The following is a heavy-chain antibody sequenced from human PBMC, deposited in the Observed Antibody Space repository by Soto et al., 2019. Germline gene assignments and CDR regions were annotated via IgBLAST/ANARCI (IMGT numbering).Heavy chain of an antibody. Sequence: ASVKVSCKASGYTFTSYGISWVRQAPEQGLEWMGWISAYNGNTNYAQKLQGRVTMTTDTSTSTAYMELRSLRSDDTAVYYCASAETQYSSGWDIIDYWGQGTLVTVSS. CDR1: GYTFTSYG. J-gene: IGHJ4*02. D-gene: IGHD6-19*01. CDR3: ASAETQYSSGWDIIDY. V-gene: IGHV1-18*01. CDR2: ISAYNGNT.